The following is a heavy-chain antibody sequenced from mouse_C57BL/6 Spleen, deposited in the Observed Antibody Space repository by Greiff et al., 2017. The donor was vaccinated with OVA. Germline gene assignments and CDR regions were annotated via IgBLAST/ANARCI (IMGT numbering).Heavy chain of an antibody. Sequence: QVQLQQPGAELVKPGASVKMSCKASGYTFTSYWITWVKQRPGQGLEWIGDIYPGSGSTNYNEKFKSKATLTVDTSSSTAYMQLSSLTSEDSAVYYCAHYGSSPNPNWYFDVWGTGTTVTVSS. CDR2: IYPGSGST. CDR1: GYTFTSYW. D-gene: IGHD1-1*01. J-gene: IGHJ1*03. V-gene: IGHV1-55*01. CDR3: AHYGSSPNPNWYFDV.